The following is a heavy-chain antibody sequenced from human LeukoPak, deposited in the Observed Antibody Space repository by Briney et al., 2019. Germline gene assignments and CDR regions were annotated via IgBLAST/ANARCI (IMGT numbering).Heavy chain of an antibody. Sequence: ASVKVSCKASGYTFTGYYMHWVRQAPGQGLEWMGIINPSGGSTSYAQKFQGRVTMTRDTSTSTVYMELSSLRSEDTAVYYCARESEIAAAFDIWGQGTMVTVSS. D-gene: IGHD6-13*01. CDR2: INPSGGST. J-gene: IGHJ3*02. V-gene: IGHV1-46*01. CDR1: GYTFTGYY. CDR3: ARESEIAAAFDI.